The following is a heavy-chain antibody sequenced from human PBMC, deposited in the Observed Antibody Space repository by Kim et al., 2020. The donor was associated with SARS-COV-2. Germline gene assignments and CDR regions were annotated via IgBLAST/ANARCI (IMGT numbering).Heavy chain of an antibody. J-gene: IGHJ4*02. V-gene: IGHV4-31*02. D-gene: IGHD3-10*01. Sequence: YNPSPKSRVTMSLDTSKNHFSLKVSSVTAADSAVYYCARSGVLWFGEFDYWGQGTLVTVSS. CDR3: ARSGVLWFGEFDY.